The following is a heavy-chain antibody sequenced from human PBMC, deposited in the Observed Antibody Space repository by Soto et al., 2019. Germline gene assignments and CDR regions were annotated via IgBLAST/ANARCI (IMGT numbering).Heavy chain of an antibody. D-gene: IGHD3-10*01. Sequence: ASVKVSCKASGYTFISNGISWVRQAPGQGLEWMGWISAFNANTNYAQKLQGRVTMTTDTSTSTAYMELRSLRSDDTAVYYCARGLTLYYYGSGSYRPRYDAFDIWGQGTMVTVS. CDR2: ISAFNANT. J-gene: IGHJ3*02. V-gene: IGHV1-18*01. CDR1: GYTFISNG. CDR3: ARGLTLYYYGSGSYRPRYDAFDI.